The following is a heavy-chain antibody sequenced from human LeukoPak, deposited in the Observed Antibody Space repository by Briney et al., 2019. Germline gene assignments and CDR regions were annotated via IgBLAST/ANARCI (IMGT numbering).Heavy chain of an antibody. J-gene: IGHJ4*02. Sequence: PGGSLRLSCAASGFTFSSYAMSWVRQAPGKGLEWVSAISGSGGSTYYADSVKGRFTISRDNSKNTLYLQMNSLRAEDTAVYYCAKGDTVVVVAARTDYWGQGTLVTVSS. D-gene: IGHD2-15*01. V-gene: IGHV3-23*01. CDR3: AKGDTVVVVAARTDY. CDR2: ISGSGGST. CDR1: GFTFSSYA.